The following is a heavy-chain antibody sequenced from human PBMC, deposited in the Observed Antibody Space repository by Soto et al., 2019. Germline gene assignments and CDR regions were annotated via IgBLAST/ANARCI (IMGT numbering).Heavy chain of an antibody. D-gene: IGHD2-8*02. CDR3: GRVGYSNAGGRPAVGW. J-gene: IGHJ4*02. Sequence: EVQLVESGGGLVQSGGSLRLSCAASGFTFSDYHIDWVRQAPGKGLEWIGRGRNKVNYYTPEYAASVKGRFTISRDDLKDSTDLRLASLQTGQTPMSYWGRVGYSNAGGRPAVGWRGQGDVVIVSS. CDR1: GFTFSDYH. V-gene: IGHV3-72*01. CDR2: GRNKVNYYTP.